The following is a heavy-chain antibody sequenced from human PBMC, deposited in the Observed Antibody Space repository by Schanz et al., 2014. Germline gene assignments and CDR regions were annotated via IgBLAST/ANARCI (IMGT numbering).Heavy chain of an antibody. Sequence: QVQLVQSGGEVKKPGASATVSCKASGYTFNNHGISWVRQAPGQGLEWMGWISVYHGHTNYAEKVHGRVTMTTDTSTTTVYMELSSLRSDDTDMYYCVTEKRMESGTWAKAFDIWGQGTWVTVSS. CDR3: VTEKRMESGTWAKAFDI. D-gene: IGHD3-3*01. CDR2: ISVYHGHT. CDR1: GYTFNNHG. V-gene: IGHV1-18*01. J-gene: IGHJ3*02.